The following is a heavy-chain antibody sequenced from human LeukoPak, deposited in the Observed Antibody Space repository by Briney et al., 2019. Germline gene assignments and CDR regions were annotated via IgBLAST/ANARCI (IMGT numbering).Heavy chain of an antibody. CDR3: ARDLAWDAFDI. V-gene: IGHV3-69-1*01. CDR2: IHSSSGSI. Sequence: PGGSLRLSCAASGFTFSDHYMNWVRQAPGKGLEWVSSIHSSSGSIYYADSLKGRFTISRDNAKNSLYLQMNSLRAEDTAVYYCARDLAWDAFDIWGQGTMVTVSS. J-gene: IGHJ3*02. CDR1: GFTFSDHY.